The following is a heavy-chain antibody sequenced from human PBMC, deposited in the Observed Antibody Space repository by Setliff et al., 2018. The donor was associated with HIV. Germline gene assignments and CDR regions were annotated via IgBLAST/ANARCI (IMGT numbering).Heavy chain of an antibody. V-gene: IGHV1-2*06. Sequence: ASVKVSCKASGYKFTGHHIQWMRQAPGQGLEWMGRINPNMGDTQYAQKFQGRIIMTRDTSINTVYMELSSLTSDDTAVYYCARGLNVLSGYTWVVWGQGTPGTVS. CDR1: GYKFTGHH. CDR3: ARGLNVLSGYTWVV. J-gene: IGHJ4*02. CDR2: INPNMGDT. D-gene: IGHD3-3*01.